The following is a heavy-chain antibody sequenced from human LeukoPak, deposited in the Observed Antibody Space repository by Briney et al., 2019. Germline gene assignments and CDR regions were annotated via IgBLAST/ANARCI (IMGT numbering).Heavy chain of an antibody. CDR1: GGSISSYY. CDR2: IYYSGST. V-gene: IGHV4-59*01. D-gene: IGHD5-24*01. CDR3: ARVSLAQDGYRKAYVRYYFDY. Sequence: SETLSLTCTVSGGSISSYYWSWIRQPPGKGLEWIGYIYYSGSTNYNPSLKSRVTISVDTSKNQFSLKLSSVTAADTAVYYCARVSLAQDGYRKAYVRYYFDYWGQGTLVTVSS. J-gene: IGHJ4*02.